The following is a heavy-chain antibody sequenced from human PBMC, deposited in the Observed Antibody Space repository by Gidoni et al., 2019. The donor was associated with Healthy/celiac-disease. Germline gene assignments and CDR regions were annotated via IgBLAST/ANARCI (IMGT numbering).Heavy chain of an antibody. V-gene: IGHV3-9*01. J-gene: IGHJ4*02. CDR3: AKALHYDSSGYSDY. D-gene: IGHD3-22*01. Sequence: EVQLVESGGGLVQPGRSLRISCAASGFPLDDYAMHWVRQAPGKGLEWVSGISWNSGSIGYADSVKGRFTISRDNAKNSLYLQMNSLRAEDTALYYCAKALHYDSSGYSDYWGQGTLVTVSS. CDR1: GFPLDDYA. CDR2: ISWNSGSI.